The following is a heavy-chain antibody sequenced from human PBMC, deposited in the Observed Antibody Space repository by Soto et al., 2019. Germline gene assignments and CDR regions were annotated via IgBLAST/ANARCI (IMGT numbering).Heavy chain of an antibody. J-gene: IGHJ5*02. V-gene: IGHV4-39*01. CDR3: ARADGYCSSTSCQDWFDP. CDR1: GGSISSSSYY. Sequence: QLQLQESGPGLVKPSETLSLTCTVSGGSISSSSYYWGWIRQPPGKGLEWIGSLYYSGSTYYNPSLRSRVTISVDTSKNQFSLKLRSVTAADPAVYYGARADGYCSSTSCQDWFDPWGQGTLVTVSS. D-gene: IGHD2-2*03. CDR2: LYYSGST.